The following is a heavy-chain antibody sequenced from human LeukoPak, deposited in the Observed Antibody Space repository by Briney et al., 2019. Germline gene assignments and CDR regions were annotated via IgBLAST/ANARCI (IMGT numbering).Heavy chain of an antibody. J-gene: IGHJ4*02. Sequence: GGSLRLSCAASGFTFSSYSMNWVRQAPGKGLEWVSSISSSSSYIYYADSVKGRFTISRDNAKNSLYLQMNSLRAEDTAVYYCARDILVAVAGFWGQGTLVTVSS. V-gene: IGHV3-21*01. CDR3: ARDILVAVAGF. D-gene: IGHD6-19*01. CDR2: ISSSSSYI. CDR1: GFTFSSYS.